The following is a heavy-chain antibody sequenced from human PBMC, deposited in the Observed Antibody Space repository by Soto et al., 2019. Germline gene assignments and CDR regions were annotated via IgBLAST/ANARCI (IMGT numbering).Heavy chain of an antibody. CDR3: TTGLKHLVNLYYFEL. D-gene: IGHD2-15*01. CDR2: FDPEDGEI. CDR1: GYSLTELS. V-gene: IGHV1-24*01. J-gene: IGHJ4*02. Sequence: QAQLVQSGAGVRKPGPSVKVSCKVSGYSLTELSIHRVRQAPGKGPEWMGGFDPEDGEIKFAQNFQGRVTMTEDTQTDTAYMELSSLRSEDTAIYYSTTGLKHLVNLYYFELWGQGTLVTVSS.